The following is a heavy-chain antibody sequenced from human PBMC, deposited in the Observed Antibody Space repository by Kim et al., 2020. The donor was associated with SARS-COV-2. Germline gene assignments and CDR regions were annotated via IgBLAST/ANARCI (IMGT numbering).Heavy chain of an antibody. J-gene: IGHJ4*02. CDR2: FDPEDGET. V-gene: IGHV1-24*01. D-gene: IGHD2-15*01. CDR3: ATSSYYCSGGSCYPHLLGY. CDR1: GYTLTELS. Sequence: ASVKVSCKVSGYTLTELSMHWVRQAPGKGLEWMGGFDPEDGETIYAQKFQGRVTMTEDTSTDTAYMELSSLRSEDTAVYYCATSSYYCSGGSCYPHLLGYWGQGTLVTVSS.